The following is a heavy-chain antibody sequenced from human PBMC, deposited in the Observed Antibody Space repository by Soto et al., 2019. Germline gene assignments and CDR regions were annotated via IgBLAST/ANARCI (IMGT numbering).Heavy chain of an antibody. V-gene: IGHV3-30*18. D-gene: IGHD3-9*01. CDR3: AKAHYDILTPLDY. J-gene: IGHJ4*02. CDR1: GFTFSSYG. CDR2: ISYDGSNK. Sequence: QVQLVESGGGVVQPGRSLRLSCAASGFTFSSYGMHWFRQAPGKGLEWVAVISYDGSNKYYADSVKGRFTISRDNSKNTLYLQMNSLRAEDTAVYYCAKAHYDILTPLDYWGQGTLVTVS.